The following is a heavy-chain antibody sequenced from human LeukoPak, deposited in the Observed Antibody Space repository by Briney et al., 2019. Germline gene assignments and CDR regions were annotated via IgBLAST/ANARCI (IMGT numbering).Heavy chain of an antibody. V-gene: IGHV3-20*04. CDR1: GFTFDDYG. CDR2: INWNGGST. D-gene: IGHD5-18*01. J-gene: IGHJ3*02. CDR3: ARASGYSIGGSFDI. Sequence: PGGSLRLSCAASGFTFDDYGMSWVRQAPGKGLEWVSGINWNGGSTGYADSVKGRFTISRDNAKNSLYLQMDRLRAEDTAFFYCARASGYSIGGSFDIWGQGTMVTVSS.